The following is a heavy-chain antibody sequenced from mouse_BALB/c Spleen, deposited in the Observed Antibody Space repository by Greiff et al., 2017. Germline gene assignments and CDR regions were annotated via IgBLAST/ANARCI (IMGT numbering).Heavy chain of an antibody. CDR1: GFSLTSYG. V-gene: IGHV2-2*02. CDR3: ARCYGLYYYAMDY. D-gene: IGHD1-1*01. CDR2: IWSGGST. Sequence: QVQLKESGPGLVQPSQSLSITCTVSGFSLTSYGVHWVRQSPGKGLEWLGVIWSGGSTDYNAAFISRLSISKDNSKSQVFFKMNSLQANDTAIYYCARCYGLYYYAMDYWGQGTSVTVSS. J-gene: IGHJ4*01.